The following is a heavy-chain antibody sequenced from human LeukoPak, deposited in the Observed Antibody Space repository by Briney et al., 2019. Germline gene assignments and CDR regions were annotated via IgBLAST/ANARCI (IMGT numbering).Heavy chain of an antibody. D-gene: IGHD6-13*01. CDR1: GFSFSSYG. V-gene: IGHV3-30*03. CDR2: ISYDGSKK. J-gene: IGHJ4*02. CDR3: ARYIAAAGTSLDY. Sequence: GGSLSLSCAASGFSFSSYGMHWVRQAPGKGLEWVAIISYDGSKKYYADSVKGRFTISRDNSKDTLFLQMNSLRAEDTAAYYCARYIAAAGTSLDYWGQGTLVTVSS.